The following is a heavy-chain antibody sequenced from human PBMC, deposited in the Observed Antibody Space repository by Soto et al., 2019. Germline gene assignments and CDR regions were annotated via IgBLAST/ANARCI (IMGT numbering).Heavy chain of an antibody. V-gene: IGHV4-59*08. CDR2: NSYSGST. CDR3: ARHGGSYSFDY. Sequence: QVQLQESGPGLVKPSETLSLTCTVTGGSTSSYYWSWLRQPPGKGLEWIGYNSYSGSTDYNPSLKSRVTISVDTSKNQFSLKLSSETAADTAVYYCARHGGSYSFDYWGQGTLVTVSS. CDR1: GGSTSSYY. J-gene: IGHJ4*02. D-gene: IGHD1-26*01.